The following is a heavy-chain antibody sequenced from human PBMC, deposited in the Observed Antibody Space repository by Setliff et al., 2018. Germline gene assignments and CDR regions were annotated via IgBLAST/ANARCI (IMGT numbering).Heavy chain of an antibody. CDR1: GSSVSHHY. CDR2: IHYTGTT. D-gene: IGHD3-3*01. Sequence: SETLSLTCTVYGSSVSHHYWSWIRQPPGKGLAWIGYIHYTGTTNYNPSLRSRVTISVDTSRNQFSLDLNYVTAADTAVYFCVRGPHLSDYDCWSGYSPTNNCYMDVWGRGTAVTVSS. CDR3: VRGPHLSDYDCWSGYSPTNNCYMDV. J-gene: IGHJ6*03. V-gene: IGHV4-59*02.